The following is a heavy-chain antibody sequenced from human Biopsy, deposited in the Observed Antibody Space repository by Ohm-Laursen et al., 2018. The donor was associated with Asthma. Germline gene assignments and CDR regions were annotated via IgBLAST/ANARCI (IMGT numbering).Heavy chain of an antibody. V-gene: IGHV1-2*05. D-gene: IGHD6-13*01. CDR2: IDPNSGAT. J-gene: IGHJ5*02. CDR3: ARGQKSAGDRWFDP. CDR1: GYPFIGYH. Sequence: VSVKVSCKASGYPFIGYHIHWMRQAPGQGLEWMGRIDPNSGATNYAQKFQGRVTMTRDTSISTAYMEVSRLRSDDTVVYYWARGQKSAGDRWFDPWGQGTLVTVSS.